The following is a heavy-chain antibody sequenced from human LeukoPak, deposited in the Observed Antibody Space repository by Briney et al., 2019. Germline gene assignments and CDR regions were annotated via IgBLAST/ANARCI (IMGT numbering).Heavy chain of an antibody. Sequence: GRSLRLSRAASGFTFSSYAMSWVRQAPGKGLEWVSAISGSGGSTYYADSVKGRFTISRDNSKNTLYLQMNSLRAEDTAVYYCAKQIPAALYYFDYWGQGTLVTVSS. CDR3: AKQIPAALYYFDY. CDR2: ISGSGGST. J-gene: IGHJ4*02. CDR1: GFTFSSYA. D-gene: IGHD2-2*01. V-gene: IGHV3-23*01.